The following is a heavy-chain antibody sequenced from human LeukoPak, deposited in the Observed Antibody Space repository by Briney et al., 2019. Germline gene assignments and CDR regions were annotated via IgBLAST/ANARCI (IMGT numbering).Heavy chain of an antibody. J-gene: IGHJ4*02. D-gene: IGHD3-3*01. CDR1: GGSISSGNYY. V-gene: IGHV4-61*02. Sequence: SQTLSLTCTVSGGSISSGNYYWSWIRQPAGKGLEWIGRIYTSGSTDYNPSLKSRVTISVDTSKNQFSLKLSSVTAADTAVYYCARSDTIFGVVIQNAHEFDYWGQGTLVTVSS. CDR3: ARSDTIFGVVIQNAHEFDY. CDR2: IYTSGST.